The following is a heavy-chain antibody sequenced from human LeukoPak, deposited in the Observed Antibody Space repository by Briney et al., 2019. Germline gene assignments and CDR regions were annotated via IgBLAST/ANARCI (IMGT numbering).Heavy chain of an antibody. J-gene: IGHJ6*04. Sequence: GGSLRLSCAASGFTFSSYSMNWVRQAPGKGLEWVSSISSSSSYIYYADSVKGRFTISRDNAKNSLYLQMNSLRAEDTAVYYCARYIVVVPAARPYYYYYGMDVWGKGTTVTVSS. CDR3: ARYIVVVPAARPYYYYYGMDV. V-gene: IGHV3-21*01. CDR1: GFTFSSYS. CDR2: ISSSSSYI. D-gene: IGHD2-2*01.